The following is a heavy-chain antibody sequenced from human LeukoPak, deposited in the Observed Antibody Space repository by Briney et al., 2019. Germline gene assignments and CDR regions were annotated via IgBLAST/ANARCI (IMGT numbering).Heavy chain of an antibody. CDR1: GFTFSSYA. J-gene: IGHJ4*02. V-gene: IGHV3-30-3*01. D-gene: IGHD1-26*01. CDR3: ARSDSGSSLDY. CDR2: ISYDGSNK. Sequence: GGSLRLSCAASGFTFSSYAMHWVRQAPGKGLEWVAVISYDGSNKYYADSVKGRFTISRDNSKNTLYLQMNSLRAEDTAVYYCARSDSGSSLDYWGQGTLVTVSS.